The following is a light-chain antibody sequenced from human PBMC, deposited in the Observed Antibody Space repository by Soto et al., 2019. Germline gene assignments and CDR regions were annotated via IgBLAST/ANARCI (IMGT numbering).Light chain of an antibody. V-gene: IGLV1-40*01. CDR2: GNS. J-gene: IGLJ1*01. CDR1: SSNIGAGYD. Sequence: QSVLTQPPSVSGAPGQRVTISCTGSSSNIGAGYDVHWYQQLPGTAPKLLIYGNSNRPSGVPDRFSGSKSGTSASLAITGLQAEDEADYYCQSYDRSLSGSDFGTGTKLTVL. CDR3: QSYDRSLSGSD.